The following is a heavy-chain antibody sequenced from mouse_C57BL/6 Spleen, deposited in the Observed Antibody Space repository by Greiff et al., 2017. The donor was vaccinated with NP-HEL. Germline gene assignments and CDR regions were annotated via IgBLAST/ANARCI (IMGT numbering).Heavy chain of an antibody. CDR2: ISSGSSTI. J-gene: IGHJ1*03. Sequence: EVKVVESGGGLVKPGGSLKLSCAASGFTFSDYGMHWVRQAPEKGLEWVAYISSGSSTIYYADTVKGRFTISRDNAKNTLFLQMTSLRSENTAMYYWARHYYGSSYWYFDVWGTGTTVTDSS. CDR1: GFTFSDYG. D-gene: IGHD1-1*01. CDR3: ARHYYGSSYWYFDV. V-gene: IGHV5-17*01.